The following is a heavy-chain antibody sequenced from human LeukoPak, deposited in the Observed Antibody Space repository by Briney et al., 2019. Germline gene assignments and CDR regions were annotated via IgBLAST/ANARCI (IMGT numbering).Heavy chain of an antibody. D-gene: IGHD3-22*01. CDR2: IYYGGST. CDR3: ARLQYYYDSNGYYSLYYFDY. Sequence: SETLSLTCTVPGDSISSSSYYWGWIRQPPGKGLEWIGDIYYGGSTYYNPSLRSRLTISLDTSKNQFSLTLSSVTAADTAVYYCARLQYYYDSNGYYSLYYFDYWGQGTVVTVSS. CDR1: GDSISSSSYY. V-gene: IGHV4-39*01. J-gene: IGHJ4*02.